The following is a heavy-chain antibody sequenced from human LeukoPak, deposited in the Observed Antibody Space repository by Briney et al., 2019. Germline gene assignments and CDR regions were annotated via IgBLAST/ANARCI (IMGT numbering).Heavy chain of an antibody. J-gene: IGHJ4*02. D-gene: IGHD6-13*01. CDR2: ITSNGDST. CDR3: VKDQGEYSGSWYYFDN. Sequence: PGGSLRLSCSTSGFIFSSYPMHWVRQPPGKGLEYVSGITSNGDSTNYADSVKGRFTISRDNSKNTLSLHMSSLRAEDTAVYYCVKDQGEYSGSWYYFDNWGQGTLVTVSS. CDR1: GFIFSSYP. V-gene: IGHV3-64D*06.